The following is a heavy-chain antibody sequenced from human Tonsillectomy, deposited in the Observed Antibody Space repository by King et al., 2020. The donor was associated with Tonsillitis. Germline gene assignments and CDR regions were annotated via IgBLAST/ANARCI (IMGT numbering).Heavy chain of an antibody. J-gene: IGHJ3*02. D-gene: IGHD2-2*01. CDR2: IYTSGTT. V-gene: IGHV4-4*07. CDR3: ARDLSRADHRAIHDAFDI. CDR1: GGSISSYY. Sequence: LQLQESGPGLVKPSETLSLTCTVSGGSISSYYWSWIRQPAGKGLEWIGRIYTSGTTNYNPSLKSRVTMSIDTSKNQFSLKLSSVTAADTAVYYCARDLSRADHRAIHDAFDIWGQGTMVTVSS.